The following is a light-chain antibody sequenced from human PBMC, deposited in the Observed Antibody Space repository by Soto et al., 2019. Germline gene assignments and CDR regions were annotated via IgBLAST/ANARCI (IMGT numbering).Light chain of an antibody. Sequence: QSALTQPRSVSGSPGQSVTISCTGTSSDVGGYNYVSWYQQHPGKAPKLMIYDVSKRPSGVPDRVSGSKSGNTASLTISGLQAEDEADYYCCSYAGRSAVFGGGTQLTVL. CDR3: CSYAGRSAV. CDR2: DVS. V-gene: IGLV2-11*01. CDR1: SSDVGGYNY. J-gene: IGLJ7*01.